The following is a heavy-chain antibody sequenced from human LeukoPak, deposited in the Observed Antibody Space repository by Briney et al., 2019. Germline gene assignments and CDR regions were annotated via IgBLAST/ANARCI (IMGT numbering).Heavy chain of an antibody. V-gene: IGHV4-59*08. Sequence: NPSETLSLTCTVSGDSISTYYWSWIRQPPGKGLEWIGYISETGNTYYNPSLKSRVTISVDTSKNQFSLNLSSVTAADTAVFYCVRRGRDYGDYVGFDPWGQGTLVTVSS. CDR3: VRRGRDYGDYVGFDP. CDR1: GDSISTYY. CDR2: ISETGNT. D-gene: IGHD4-17*01. J-gene: IGHJ5*02.